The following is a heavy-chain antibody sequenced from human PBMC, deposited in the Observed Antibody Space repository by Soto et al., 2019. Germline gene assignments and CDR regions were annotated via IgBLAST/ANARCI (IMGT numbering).Heavy chain of an antibody. V-gene: IGHV3-23*01. CDR1: GFTFISYA. D-gene: IGHD1-7*01. CDR2: XSGSGXRT. J-gene: IGHJ4*02. Sequence: XXSLRLSCAASGFTFISYAMSWVRQAPGKRLEWVSDXSGSGXRTYYEDSVKXXFTISTDXXKNKLYLQMNSLRAEDTPVYYCARQGVELQLNFWGQGTLVTVSS. CDR3: ARQGVELQLNF.